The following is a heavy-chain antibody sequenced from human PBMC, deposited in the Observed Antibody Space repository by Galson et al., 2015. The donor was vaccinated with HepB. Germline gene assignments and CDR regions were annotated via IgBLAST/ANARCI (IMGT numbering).Heavy chain of an antibody. CDR3: AKDAPAYCGGDCYSWGGLDY. CDR1: GFTFSSYG. D-gene: IGHD2-21*02. V-gene: IGHV3-30*18. Sequence: SLRLSCAASGFTFSSYGMHWVRQAPGKGLEWVAVISYDGSNKYYADSVKGRFTISRDNSKNTLYLQMNSLRAEDTAVYYCAKDAPAYCGGDCYSWGGLDYWGQGTLVTVSS. J-gene: IGHJ4*02. CDR2: ISYDGSNK.